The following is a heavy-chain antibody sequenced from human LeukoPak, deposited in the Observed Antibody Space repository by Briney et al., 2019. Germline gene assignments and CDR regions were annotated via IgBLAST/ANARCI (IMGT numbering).Heavy chain of an antibody. D-gene: IGHD1-1*01. V-gene: IGHV3-7*01. CDR2: INQDGSTK. J-gene: IGHJ4*02. CDR1: GFTVTSNY. Sequence: GGSLRLSCAASGFTVTSNYMSWVRQAPGKGLEWVASINQDGSTKRYVDSAKGRFTVSRDNAKKSLFLQMNTLRVEDTAVYYCAKLIRDVTTYDYWGQGALVTVSS. CDR3: AKLIRDVTTYDY.